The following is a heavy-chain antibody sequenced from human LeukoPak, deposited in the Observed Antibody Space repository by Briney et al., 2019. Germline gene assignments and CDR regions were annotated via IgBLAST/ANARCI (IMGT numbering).Heavy chain of an antibody. CDR1: GGTFSSYT. Sequence: ASVKVSCKASGGTFSSYTISWVRQAPGQGLEWMGWISAYNGNTNYAQKLQGRVTMTTDTSTSTAYMELRSLRSDDTAVYYCARGYDILTGYYKVLGYWGQGTLVTVSS. J-gene: IGHJ4*02. CDR3: ARGYDILTGYYKVLGY. D-gene: IGHD3-9*01. V-gene: IGHV1-18*01. CDR2: ISAYNGNT.